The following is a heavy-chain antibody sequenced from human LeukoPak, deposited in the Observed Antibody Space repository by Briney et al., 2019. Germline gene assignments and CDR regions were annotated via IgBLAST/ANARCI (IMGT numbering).Heavy chain of an antibody. Sequence: KPGESLKISCKGSGYSFTSYWIAWVRQLPGKGLEWMGIIYPGDSDTRYSPSFQGQVTISADKSINTAYLQWSSLKAADTAMYYCARRGYDYSNNWFDPWGQGTLVTVSS. J-gene: IGHJ5*02. D-gene: IGHD5-18*01. CDR3: ARRGYDYSNNWFDP. CDR2: IYPGDSDT. V-gene: IGHV5-51*03. CDR1: GYSFTSYW.